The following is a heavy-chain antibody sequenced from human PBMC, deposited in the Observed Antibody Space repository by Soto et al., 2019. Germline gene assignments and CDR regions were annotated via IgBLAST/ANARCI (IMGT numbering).Heavy chain of an antibody. CDR3: ARVGYDILTGFSYYYYMDV. Sequence: QVQLQESGPGLVKPSETLSLTCTVSGGSISSYYWSWIRQPPGKGLEWIGYIYYSGSTNYDPSLKSRVTISVGTCKNQFFLKLCSVTAADTAVDYCARVGYDILTGFSYYYYMDVWGKGTTVTVSS. D-gene: IGHD3-9*01. CDR1: GGSISSYY. CDR2: IYYSGST. V-gene: IGHV4-59*01. J-gene: IGHJ6*03.